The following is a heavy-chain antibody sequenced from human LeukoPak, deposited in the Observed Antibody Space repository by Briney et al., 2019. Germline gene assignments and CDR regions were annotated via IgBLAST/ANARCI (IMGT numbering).Heavy chain of an antibody. J-gene: IGHJ4*02. CDR1: EFTFSDYY. CDR2: INHSGST. CDR3: ARPDYYGSGTGFDY. V-gene: IGHV4-34*01. D-gene: IGHD3-10*01. Sequence: LRLSCAASEFTFSDYYMSWIRQPPGRGLEWIGEINHSGSTNYNPSLKSRVTISVDTSKNQFSLKLSSVTAADTAVYYCARPDYYGSGTGFDYWGQGTLVTVSS.